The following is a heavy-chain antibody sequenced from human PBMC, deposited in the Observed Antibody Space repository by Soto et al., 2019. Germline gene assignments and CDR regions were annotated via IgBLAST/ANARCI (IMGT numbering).Heavy chain of an antibody. Sequence: QVQLQESGPGLVKPSQTLSLTCTVSGGSISSGGYYWSWIRQHPGKGLEWIGYIYYSGSTYYNPSLKSRVTISVDTSKSQFSLKLGSVTAADTAVYYCALYGWGSYRWGNYFDYWGQGTLVTVSS. CDR1: GGSISSGGYY. D-gene: IGHD3-16*02. V-gene: IGHV4-31*03. J-gene: IGHJ4*02. CDR3: ALYGWGSYRWGNYFDY. CDR2: IYYSGST.